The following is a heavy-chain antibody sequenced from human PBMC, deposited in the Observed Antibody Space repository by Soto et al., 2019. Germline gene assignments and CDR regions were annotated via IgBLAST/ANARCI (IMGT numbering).Heavy chain of an antibody. D-gene: IGHD3-10*01. CDR1: GFPVSSSH. V-gene: IGHV3-53*01. CDR2: IYSGGSS. CDR3: ARLGPYGSESYSFRYNWFDP. Sequence: HPGGSLRLSCTTSGFPVSSSHMTWVRQAPGKGLEWVSVIYSGGSSYYAVSVQGRFTISRDNSKNTVYLQMNSLRGEDTAMYYCARLGPYGSESYSFRYNWFDPWGQGTQVTVSS. J-gene: IGHJ5*02.